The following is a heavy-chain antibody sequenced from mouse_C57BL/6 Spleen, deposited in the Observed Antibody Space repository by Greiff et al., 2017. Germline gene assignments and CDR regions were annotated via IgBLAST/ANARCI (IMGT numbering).Heavy chain of an antibody. J-gene: IGHJ3*01. CDR2: IDPENGDT. CDR3: TTPRSNYGGFAY. CDR1: GFNIKDDY. D-gene: IGHD2-5*01. Sequence: EVQLQQSGAELVRPGASVKLSCTASGFNIKDDYMHWVKQRPEQGLEWIGWIDPENGDTEYASKFQGKATITADTSSNTAYLQLSSLTSEDTAVYYCTTPRSNYGGFAYWGQGTLVTVSA. V-gene: IGHV14-4*01.